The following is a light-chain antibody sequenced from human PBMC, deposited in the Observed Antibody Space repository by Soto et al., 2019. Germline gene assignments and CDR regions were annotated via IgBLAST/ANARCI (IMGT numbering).Light chain of an antibody. CDR2: ATS. CDR1: QSIRSY. J-gene: IGKJ2*02. Sequence: DIQMTQSPSSLSASVGDRVTITCRASQSIRSYLNWYQQKPGKAPKLLIYATSSLQSGVPSRFSGGGSGTDFTLTISSLQPEDFATYYCQQSYSTPRTFGQGTKLEIK. V-gene: IGKV1-39*01. CDR3: QQSYSTPRT.